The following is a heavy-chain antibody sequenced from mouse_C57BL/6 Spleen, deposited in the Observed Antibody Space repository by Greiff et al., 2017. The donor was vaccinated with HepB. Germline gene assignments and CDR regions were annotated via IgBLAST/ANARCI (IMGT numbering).Heavy chain of an antibody. CDR3: ARHRGNFLSGWYFDD. CDR2: ISGGGGNT. J-gene: IGHJ1*03. CDR1: GFTFSSYT. D-gene: IGHD2-1*01. V-gene: IGHV5-9*04. Sequence: EVHLVESGGGLVKPGGSLKLSCAASGFTFSSYTMSWVRQTPEKRLEWVATISGGGGNTYYPDSVKGRFTISRDNAKNTLYLQMSSLRSEDTAVDYCARHRGNFLSGWYFDDWGKGTTVTVSS.